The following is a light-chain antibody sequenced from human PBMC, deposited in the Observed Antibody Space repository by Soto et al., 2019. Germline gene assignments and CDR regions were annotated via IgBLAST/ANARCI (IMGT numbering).Light chain of an antibody. V-gene: IGKV3-20*01. J-gene: IGKJ1*01. CDR2: GAS. CDR3: HQYGISPPRT. CDR1: QSVSSNY. Sequence: EIVLTQSPGTLSLSPWEGATLSCSASQSVSSNYLAWYQQKPGQAPRLLIYGASSRATGIPDRFSGSGSGTDFTLTIGRLEPEDFAVYYCHQYGISPPRTFGQGTKVDIK.